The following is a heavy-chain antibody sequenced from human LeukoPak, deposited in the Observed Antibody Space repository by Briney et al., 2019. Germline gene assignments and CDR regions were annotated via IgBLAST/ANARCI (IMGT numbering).Heavy chain of an antibody. V-gene: IGHV3-7*01. CDR2: IKQDGSEK. CDR1: GFTFSSYW. CDR3: ARDGMATITPNDYYYYMDV. Sequence: GGSLRLSCAASGFTFSSYWMSWVRQAPGKGLDCVANIKQDGSEKYYVDSVKGRFTISRDNAKNSLYLQMNSLRAEDTAVYYCARDGMATITPNDYYYYMDVWGKGTTVTVSS. J-gene: IGHJ6*03. D-gene: IGHD5-24*01.